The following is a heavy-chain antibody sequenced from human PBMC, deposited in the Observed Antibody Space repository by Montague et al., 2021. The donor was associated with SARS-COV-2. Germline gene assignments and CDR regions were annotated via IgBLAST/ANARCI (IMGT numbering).Heavy chain of an antibody. D-gene: IGHD5-18*01. Sequence: SETLSLTCTVSGGSISSSSYYWGWIRQPPGKGLEWIGSIYYSGSTYYHPSLKSRVTISVDTSKNQFSLKLSSVTAAGTAMYYCVIQLWLRGYFDYWGQGTLVTVSS. CDR1: GGSISSSSYY. CDR3: VIQLWLRGYFDY. V-gene: IGHV4-39*01. J-gene: IGHJ4*02. CDR2: IYYSGST.